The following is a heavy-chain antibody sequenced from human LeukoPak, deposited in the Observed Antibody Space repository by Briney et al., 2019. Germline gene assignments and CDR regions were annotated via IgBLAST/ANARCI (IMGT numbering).Heavy chain of an antibody. V-gene: IGHV3-33*01. Sequence: PGGSLRLSCAASGFTFSSYGMHWVRQAPGKGLEWVAVIWYDGSNKYYADSVKGRFTISRDNSKNTLYLQMNSLRAEDTAVYYCARDLGDSTGNYWGQGTLVTVPS. CDR1: GFTFSSYG. CDR2: IWYDGSNK. J-gene: IGHJ4*02. D-gene: IGHD1-14*01. CDR3: ARDLGDSTGNY.